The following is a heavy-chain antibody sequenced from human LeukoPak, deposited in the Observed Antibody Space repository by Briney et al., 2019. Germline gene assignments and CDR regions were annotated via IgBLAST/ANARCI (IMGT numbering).Heavy chain of an antibody. CDR3: ARGYYGSGSYLDY. CDR1: GGSFSGYY. J-gene: IGHJ4*02. D-gene: IGHD3-10*01. V-gene: IGHV4-34*01. Sequence: SETLSLTCAVYGGSFSGYYWSWIRQPPGKGLEWIGEISHSGSTNYNPSLKSRVTISVDTSKNQFSLKLSSVTAADTAVYYCARGYYGSGSYLDYWGQGTLVTVSS. CDR2: ISHSGST.